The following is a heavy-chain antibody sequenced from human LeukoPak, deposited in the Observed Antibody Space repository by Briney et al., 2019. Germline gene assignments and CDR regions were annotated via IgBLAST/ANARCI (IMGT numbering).Heavy chain of an antibody. V-gene: IGHV4-4*07. CDR1: DGSISGHY. Sequence: SETLSLTCTVSDGSISGHYWNWIRQPAGKGLEWIGRIYTSGTSGTTNYNPSLKSRVTMSVDTSMNQFSLRLSSVTAADTAIYYCARAPIGSSWYEFDYWGQGTLVTVSS. D-gene: IGHD6-13*01. CDR2: IYTSGTSGTT. J-gene: IGHJ4*02. CDR3: ARAPIGSSWYEFDY.